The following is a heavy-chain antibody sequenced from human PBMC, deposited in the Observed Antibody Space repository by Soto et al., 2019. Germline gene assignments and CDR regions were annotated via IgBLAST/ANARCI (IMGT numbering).Heavy chain of an antibody. J-gene: IGHJ1*01. CDR2: ISAYNGNT. D-gene: IGHD3-16*02. V-gene: IGHV1-18*01. CDR3: ATTYYDYIWGSYRPGHFQH. CDR1: GYTFTSYG. Sequence: GASVKVSCKASGYTFTSYGISWVRQAPGQGLEWMGWISAYNGNTNYAQKLQGRVTMTTDTSTSTAYMELRSLRSDDTAVYYCATTYYDYIWGSYRPGHFQHWGQGTLVTVS.